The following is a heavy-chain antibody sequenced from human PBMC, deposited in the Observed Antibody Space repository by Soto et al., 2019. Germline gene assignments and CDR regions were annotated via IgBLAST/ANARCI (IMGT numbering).Heavy chain of an antibody. D-gene: IGHD1-1*01. J-gene: IGHJ5*02. CDR3: ARLHCHSHNCVPLDP. CDR1: GGSISDDTYY. CDR2: VYYSGTS. V-gene: IGHV4-39*01. Sequence: QLQLQESGPGLVKPSETLSLTCTVSGGSISDDTYYWGWIRQPPGKGLEWIGSVYYSGTSSYNPSLSSRVTMSVDTSTKQLSLRLSSVTAADTAVYYCARLHCHSHNCVPLDPWGQGTLVIVSS.